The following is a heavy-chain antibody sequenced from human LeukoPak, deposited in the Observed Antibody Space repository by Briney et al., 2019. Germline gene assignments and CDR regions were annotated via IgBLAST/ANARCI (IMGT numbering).Heavy chain of an antibody. CDR2: IYYSGST. CDR1: GGSISSYY. V-gene: IGHV4-59*08. D-gene: IGHD6-19*01. J-gene: IGHJ4*02. CDR3: ARHSAVADPFDY. Sequence: PSETLSLTCTVSGGSISSYYWSWIRQPPGKGLEWIGYIYYSGSTYYNPSLKSRVTISVDTSKNQFSLKLSSVTAADTAVYYCARHSAVADPFDYWGQGTLVTVSS.